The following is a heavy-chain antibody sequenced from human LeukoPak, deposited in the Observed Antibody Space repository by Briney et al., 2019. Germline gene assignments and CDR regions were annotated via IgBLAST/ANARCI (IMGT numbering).Heavy chain of an antibody. CDR3: AKDRKRYFDWLLYTDY. J-gene: IGHJ4*02. Sequence: PGRSLRLSCAASGFTFSSYGMHWVRQAPGKGLEWVAVISYDGSNKYYADSVKGRFTISRDNSKNTLYLQMNSLRAEDTAVYYRAKDRKRYFDWLLYTDYWGQGTLVTVSS. D-gene: IGHD3-9*01. CDR2: ISYDGSNK. CDR1: GFTFSSYG. V-gene: IGHV3-30*18.